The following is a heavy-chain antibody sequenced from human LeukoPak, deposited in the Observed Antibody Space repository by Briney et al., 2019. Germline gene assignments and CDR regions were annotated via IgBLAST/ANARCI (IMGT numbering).Heavy chain of an antibody. J-gene: IGHJ6*03. CDR2: MYTSGST. Sequence: SQTLSLTCTVSGGSISSGDYYWSWIRQPAGKGLEWIGRMYTSGSTNYNPSLKSRVTISLDTSKNQFFLKLGSVTAADTAVYYCARVFWSRSYYIPVCGKGTTVTVSS. CDR3: ARVFWSRSYYIPV. D-gene: IGHD2-21*01. CDR1: GGSISSGDYY. V-gene: IGHV4-61*02.